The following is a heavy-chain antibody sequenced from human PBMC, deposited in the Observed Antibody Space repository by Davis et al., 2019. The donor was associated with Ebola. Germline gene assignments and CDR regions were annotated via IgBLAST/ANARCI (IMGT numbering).Heavy chain of an antibody. V-gene: IGHV3-9*01. D-gene: IGHD5-24*01. J-gene: IGHJ4*02. CDR3: ARDPTLDELPFDY. Sequence: SLKISCAASGFTFDDYAMHWVRQAPGKGLEWVSGISWNRGSIGYADSVKGRFTISRDNAKNSLYLQMNSLRAEDTAVYYCARDPTLDELPFDYWGQGTLVTVSS. CDR1: GFTFDDYA. CDR2: ISWNRGSI.